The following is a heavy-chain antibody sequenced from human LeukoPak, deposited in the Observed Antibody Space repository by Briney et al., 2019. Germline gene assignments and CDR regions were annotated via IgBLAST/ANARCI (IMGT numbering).Heavy chain of an antibody. CDR3: AKAVRRDDFWSGYWYGPGY. CDR2: IYSSGST. J-gene: IGHJ4*02. V-gene: IGHV3-53*01. Sequence: PGGSLRLSCAASGFIVSTKYMSWVRQAPGKGLEWVSFIYSSGSTYYAASVKGRFTISRDNSKNTLYLQMNSLRAEQTAVDYGAKAVRRDDFWSGYWYGPGYWGQGTLVTVSS. D-gene: IGHD3-3*01. CDR1: GFIVSTKY.